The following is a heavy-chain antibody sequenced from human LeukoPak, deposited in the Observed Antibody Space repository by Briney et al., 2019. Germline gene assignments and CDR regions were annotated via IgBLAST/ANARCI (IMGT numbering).Heavy chain of an antibody. CDR1: GFTFNTYD. CDR3: AKDNRNYGDYVRDHRGGYFDY. J-gene: IGHJ4*02. Sequence: AGGSLRLSCAASGFTFNTYDIHWVRQAPGKGLEWVAVISYDGSNKYYADFVKGRFTISRDNSKNTLYLQMSSLRAEDTAVYYCAKDNRNYGDYVRDHRGGYFDYWGQGTLVTVSS. D-gene: IGHD4-17*01. CDR2: ISYDGSNK. V-gene: IGHV3-30*18.